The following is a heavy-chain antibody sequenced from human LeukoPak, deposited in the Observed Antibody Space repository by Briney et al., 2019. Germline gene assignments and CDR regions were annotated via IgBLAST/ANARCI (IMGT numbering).Heavy chain of an antibody. V-gene: IGHV1-2*02. CDR2: INPNSGGT. CDR1: GYTFTGYY. J-gene: IGHJ5*02. CDR3: ARGDYDSSGYYPENWFDP. Sequence: ASVKVSCKASGYTFTGYYMHWVRQAPGQVLEWMGWINPNSGGTNYAQKFQGRVTMTRDTSISTAYMELSRLRSDDTAVYYCARGDYDSSGYYPENWFDPWGQGTLVTVSS. D-gene: IGHD3-22*01.